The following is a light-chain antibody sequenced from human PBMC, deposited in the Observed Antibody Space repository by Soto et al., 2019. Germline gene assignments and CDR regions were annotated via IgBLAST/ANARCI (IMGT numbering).Light chain of an antibody. CDR1: QSVGST. CDR2: DAS. Sequence: EKVMTQSPATLSVSPGERATLSCRASQSVGSTLAWYHQKPGQPPRLLIYDASTRATGIPARFSGSGSGTEFTLTISSLQSEDFAVYYCQQYNTWPRTFGQGTKVDI. J-gene: IGKJ1*01. V-gene: IGKV3-15*01. CDR3: QQYNTWPRT.